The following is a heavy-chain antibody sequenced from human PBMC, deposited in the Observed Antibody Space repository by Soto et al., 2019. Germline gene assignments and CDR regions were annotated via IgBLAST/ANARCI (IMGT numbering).Heavy chain of an antibody. J-gene: IGHJ3*02. V-gene: IGHV3-23*01. Sequence: PGGSLRLSCAASGFTFSSYAMSWVRQAPGKGLEWVSGISGSGVSTYYADSVKGRFTISRDNSKNTLYLQMNSLRAEDTAVYYCAKTANGWFSAFDIWGQGTMVTVSS. CDR1: GFTFSSYA. CDR2: ISGSGVST. D-gene: IGHD6-19*01. CDR3: AKTANGWFSAFDI.